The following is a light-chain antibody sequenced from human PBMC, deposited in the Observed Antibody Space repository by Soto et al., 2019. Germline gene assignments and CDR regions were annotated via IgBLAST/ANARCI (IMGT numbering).Light chain of an antibody. Sequence: QSVLTQPPSASGSPGQSVTISCTGTSSDVGGYKYVSWYQQHPGKVPKLMIYEVSKRPSGVPDRFSGSKSGNTASLTVSGLKAEDEADYYCSSYVAGNSLLFGGGTKVTVL. CDR2: EVS. CDR3: SSYVAGNSLL. CDR1: SSDVGGYKY. V-gene: IGLV2-8*01. J-gene: IGLJ2*01.